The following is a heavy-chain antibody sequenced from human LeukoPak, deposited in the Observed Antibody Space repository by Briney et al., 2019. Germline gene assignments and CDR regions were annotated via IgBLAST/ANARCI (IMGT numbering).Heavy chain of an antibody. J-gene: IGHJ5*02. Sequence: GGSLRLSCAASGFTFSNYWMHWVRQAPGKGLEWVAFIRSDGSNKYYADSVKGRFTISRDNSKNTLYLQMNSLRAEDTAVYYCAKVAEKGYYGSGSSLGFDPWGQGTLVTVSS. V-gene: IGHV3-30*02. CDR3: AKVAEKGYYGSGSSLGFDP. CDR2: IRSDGSNK. D-gene: IGHD3-10*01. CDR1: GFTFSNYW.